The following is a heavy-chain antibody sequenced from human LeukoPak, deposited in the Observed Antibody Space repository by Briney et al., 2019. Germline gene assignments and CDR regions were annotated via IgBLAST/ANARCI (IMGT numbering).Heavy chain of an antibody. CDR3: AKFWATVTDYFDY. Sequence: SGGSLRLSCAASGFTFSSYAMSWVRQAPGKGLEWVSAISGSGGSTYSADSVKGRFTISRANSKNTLYLQRNRLRAEDRAVYYCAKFWATVTDYFDYWGQGTLVTVSS. V-gene: IGHV3-23*01. D-gene: IGHD4-17*01. J-gene: IGHJ4*02. CDR2: ISGSGGST. CDR1: GFTFSSYA.